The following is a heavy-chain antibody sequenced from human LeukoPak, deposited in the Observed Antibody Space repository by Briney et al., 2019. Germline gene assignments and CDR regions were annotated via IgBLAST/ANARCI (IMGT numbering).Heavy chain of an antibody. CDR2: INHSGST. J-gene: IGHJ4*02. D-gene: IGHD1-26*01. V-gene: IGHV4-34*01. Sequence: PSETLSLTCAVYGGSFSGYYWSWIRQPPGKGLEWIGEINHSGSTNYNPSLKSRVTISVDTSKNQFSLKLSSVTAADTAVYYCARDIVGATAGYWGQGTLVTVSS. CDR3: ARDIVGATAGY. CDR1: GGSFSGYY.